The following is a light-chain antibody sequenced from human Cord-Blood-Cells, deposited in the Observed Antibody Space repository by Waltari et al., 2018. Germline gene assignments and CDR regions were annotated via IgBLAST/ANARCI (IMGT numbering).Light chain of an antibody. CDR1: QSISSW. CDR3: QQYNSYSPYT. J-gene: IGKJ2*01. V-gene: IGKV1-5*01. Sequence: DIQMTQSPSTLSASVGDRVTITCRASQSISSWLAWYQQKPGKAPKLLICDASSLESGVPSRFSGSGSGTEFTLTISSLQPDDFATYYCQQYNSYSPYTFGQGTKLE. CDR2: DAS.